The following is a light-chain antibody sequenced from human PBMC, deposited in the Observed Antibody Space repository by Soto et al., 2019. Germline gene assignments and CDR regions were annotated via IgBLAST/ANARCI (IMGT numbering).Light chain of an antibody. CDR1: QGISVW. J-gene: IGKJ5*01. V-gene: IGKV1-12*02. CDR2: SAS. CDR3: QQADSFPCT. Sequence: DIQMTQSPSSVSASVGDRVTITCRASQGISVWLAWYQQKPGKAPKLLIYSASRLQNGVPARFSGSGSGTDFILTVSSLQTEVFATYYCQQADSFPCTFGQGTRLEIK.